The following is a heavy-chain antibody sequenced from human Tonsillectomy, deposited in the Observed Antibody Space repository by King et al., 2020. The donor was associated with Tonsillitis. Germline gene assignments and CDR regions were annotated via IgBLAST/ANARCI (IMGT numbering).Heavy chain of an antibody. CDR3: ARGATGPTY. D-gene: IGHD1/OR15-1a*01. CDR2: IWSDGSKK. V-gene: IGHV3-33*01. J-gene: IGHJ4*02. CDR1: GFTFSTYG. Sequence: VQLVESGGGVVQPGRSLRLSCAASGFTFSTYGMHWVRQAPGKGLQWVAVIWSDGSKKYYADSVKGRFTISRDNSKNTLYLQMNSLRAEDTAVYYCARGATGPTYWGQGTLVTVSS.